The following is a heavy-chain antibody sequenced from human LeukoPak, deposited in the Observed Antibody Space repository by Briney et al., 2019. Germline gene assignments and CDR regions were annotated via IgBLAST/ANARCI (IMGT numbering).Heavy chain of an antibody. D-gene: IGHD3-10*01. CDR3: ARATLLWFGELFTSFDY. Sequence: SETLSLTCTVPGGSVSSGSYYWSWIRQPPGKGLERIGYIYYSGSTNYNPSLKSRVTISVDTSKNQFSLKLSSVTAADTAVYYCARATLLWFGELFTSFDYWGQGTLVTVSS. CDR1: GGSVSSGSYY. CDR2: IYYSGST. V-gene: IGHV4-61*01. J-gene: IGHJ4*02.